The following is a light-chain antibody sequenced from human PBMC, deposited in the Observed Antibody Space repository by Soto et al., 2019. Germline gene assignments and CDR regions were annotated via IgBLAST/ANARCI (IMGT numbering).Light chain of an antibody. CDR2: ATS. V-gene: IGKV1-39*01. J-gene: IGKJ5*01. Sequence: DIQMTQSPSSLSASLGDRVTITCRASRTIDNYLNWYQQKPGRAPELLVYATSSLQSGVPSRFTGGGSGTHFNLTISGLQPEDFATYLCQQSYNTTITFGQGTRVEIK. CDR1: RTIDNY. CDR3: QQSYNTTIT.